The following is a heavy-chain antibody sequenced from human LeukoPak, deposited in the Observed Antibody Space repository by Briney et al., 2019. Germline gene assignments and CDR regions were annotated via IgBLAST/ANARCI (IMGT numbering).Heavy chain of an antibody. CDR1: GFTFSHYA. D-gene: IGHD5-12*01. J-gene: IGHJ5*02. CDR2: LTDSGDAT. V-gene: IGHV3-23*01. CDR3: ARGYSHSSGGWLDP. Sequence: GGSLRLSCAVSGFTFSHYAMSWVRQAPGTGLERVGSLTDSGDATYYADSVKGRLTISRDNSNSTLYLHISGLRDEDTAVYYCARGYSHSSGGWLDPWGQGTLVTVSS.